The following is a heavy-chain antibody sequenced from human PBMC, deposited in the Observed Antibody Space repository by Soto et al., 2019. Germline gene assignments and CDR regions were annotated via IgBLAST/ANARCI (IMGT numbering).Heavy chain of an antibody. D-gene: IGHD1-7*01. CDR2: IWYDGSNK. CDR3: ARILALQYYYYYMDV. V-gene: IGHV3-33*01. CDR1: GFTFSSYG. Sequence: GGSLRLSCAASGFTFSSYGMHWVRQAPGKGLEWVAVIWYDGSNKYYADSVKGRFTISRDNSKNTLYLQMNSLRAEDTAVYYCARILALQYYYYYMDVWGKGTTVTVSS. J-gene: IGHJ6*03.